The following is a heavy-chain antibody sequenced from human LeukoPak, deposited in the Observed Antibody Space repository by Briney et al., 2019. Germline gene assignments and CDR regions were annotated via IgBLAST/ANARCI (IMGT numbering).Heavy chain of an antibody. CDR2: FDPEDGET. V-gene: IGHV1-24*01. CDR1: GYTLTELS. J-gene: IGHJ4*02. CDR3: ATYKNYYDSSGYYQVFDY. Sequence: ASVKVSCKVSGYTLTELSMHWVRQAPGKGLEWMGGFDPEDGETIYAQKFQGRVTMTEDTSTDTAYMELSSLRSEGTAVYYCATYKNYYDSSGYYQVFDYWGQGTLVTVSS. D-gene: IGHD3-22*01.